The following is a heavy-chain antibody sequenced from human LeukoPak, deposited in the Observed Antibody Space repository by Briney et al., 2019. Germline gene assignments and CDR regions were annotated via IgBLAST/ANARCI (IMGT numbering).Heavy chain of an antibody. CDR2: IYTSGTI. D-gene: IGHD5-18*01. CDR3: ARHQGNTAMVTSYYYYYMDV. V-gene: IGHV4-4*07. CDR1: GGSISSYY. Sequence: PSETLSLTCTVSGGSISSYYWSWIRQPAGTALEWIGRIYTSGTITYNPSLKSRVTMSVDTSKNQFSLKLSSVAAEDTAMYYCARHQGNTAMVTSYYYYYMDVWGKGTTVTISS. J-gene: IGHJ6*03.